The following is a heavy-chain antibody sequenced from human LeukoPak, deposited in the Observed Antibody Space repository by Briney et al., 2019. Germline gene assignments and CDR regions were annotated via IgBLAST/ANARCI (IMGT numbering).Heavy chain of an antibody. Sequence: GGSLRLSCAASGFSFRNYTMNWVRQAPGKGLEWVSSISSSTFYIYHADSVKGRFTISRDNAKKSVYLQMNSLRDEDTAVYYCARETFNWNAGGYFDSWGQGTLVTVSS. CDR2: ISSSTFYI. J-gene: IGHJ4*02. V-gene: IGHV3-21*01. CDR1: GFSFRNYT. CDR3: ARETFNWNAGGYFDS. D-gene: IGHD1-20*01.